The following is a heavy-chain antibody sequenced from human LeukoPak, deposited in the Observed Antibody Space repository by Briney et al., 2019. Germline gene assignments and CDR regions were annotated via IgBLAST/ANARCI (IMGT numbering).Heavy chain of an antibody. CDR1: GFTVSSNY. Sequence: GGSLRLSCAASGFTVSSNYMSWVRQAPGKGLEWVSVIYSGGSTDYADSVKGRFTISRDNSKNTLYLQMDSLKPDDTAVYYCAKDRPLYSGSQHFDFWGQGTLVTVSS. CDR2: IYSGGST. D-gene: IGHD1-26*01. CDR3: AKDRPLYSGSQHFDF. V-gene: IGHV3-66*02. J-gene: IGHJ4*02.